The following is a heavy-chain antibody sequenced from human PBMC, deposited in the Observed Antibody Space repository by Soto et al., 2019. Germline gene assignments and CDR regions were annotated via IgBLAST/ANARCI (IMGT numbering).Heavy chain of an antibody. CDR2: ISADNGNT. V-gene: IGHV1-18*01. D-gene: IGHD5-18*01. CDR1: GYTFYSHS. J-gene: IGHJ6*02. CDR3: ARCIQQDYYYGMDV. Sequence: QAQLVQSGAEVKKPGASVKVSCKASGYTFYSHSISWVRQAPGQGLEWMGRISADNGNTKYAQKFRCRVTMTTDTSTRTVYMELRNLRSDDTAVYYCARCIQQDYYYGMDVWGQGTTVTVSS.